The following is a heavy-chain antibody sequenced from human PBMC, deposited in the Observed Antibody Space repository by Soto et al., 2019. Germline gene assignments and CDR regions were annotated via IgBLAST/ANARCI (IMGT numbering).Heavy chain of an antibody. J-gene: IGHJ3*01. D-gene: IGHD2-15*01. V-gene: IGHV1-69*14. CDR3: GRGNEFGGKSDSFDF. CDR1: GGSFITSS. CDR2: ILPIFGTA. Sequence: QVLLVQSGAEMKKPGSSVKVSCKASGGSFITSSMNWVRQAPGQRPEWMGNILPIFGTADYAQKFQGRVTITADKSTNTAYMELRSLLSEDKAVYFCGRGNEFGGKSDSFDFWGQGTVVTGSS.